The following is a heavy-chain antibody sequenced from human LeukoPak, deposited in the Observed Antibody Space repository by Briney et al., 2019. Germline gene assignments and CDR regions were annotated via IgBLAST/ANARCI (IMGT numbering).Heavy chain of an antibody. CDR3: ARGLRDYDAFDV. V-gene: IGHV3-21*01. Sequence: PGGSLRLSCSVSGFTFSSYSMNWVRQAPGKGLQWVSSISGGGSYIFYADSVEGRFSVSRDNAKNSVFLQINSLRAEDTAVYYCARGLRDYDAFDVWGHGTRVTVAS. D-gene: IGHD4-17*01. CDR2: ISGGGSYI. CDR1: GFTFSSYS. J-gene: IGHJ3*01.